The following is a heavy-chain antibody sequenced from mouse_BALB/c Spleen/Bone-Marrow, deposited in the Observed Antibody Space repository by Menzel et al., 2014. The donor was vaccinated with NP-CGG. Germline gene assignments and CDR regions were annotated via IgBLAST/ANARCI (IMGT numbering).Heavy chain of an antibody. CDR2: IDPANGNT. CDR3: ARYRYYGSSYAMDY. D-gene: IGHD1-1*01. Sequence: EVQLQQSGAELVTPGASVKLSCTASGFNIKDTYMHWVMQRPEQGLEWIGRIDPANGNTKYDPKFQGKATITADTSSNTAYLQLSSLTSEDTAVYYCARYRYYGSSYAMDYWGQGTSVTVSS. V-gene: IGHV14-3*02. CDR1: GFNIKDTY. J-gene: IGHJ4*01.